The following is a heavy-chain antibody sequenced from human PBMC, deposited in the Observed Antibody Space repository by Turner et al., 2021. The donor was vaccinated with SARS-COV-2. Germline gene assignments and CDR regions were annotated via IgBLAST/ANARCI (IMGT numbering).Heavy chain of an antibody. J-gene: IGHJ6*02. CDR3: AIAPNYYYGMDV. CDR1: GGSFSGYF. Sequence: QVKLQQWGAGLLKPSETLSLTCAVYGGSFSGYFWSWIRQPPGKGLEWIGEINHSGSTNYTPSLKSRVTISVDTSKNQFSLKLSSVTAADTAVYYCAIAPNYYYGMDVWGQWTTVTVSS. CDR2: INHSGST. V-gene: IGHV4-34*01.